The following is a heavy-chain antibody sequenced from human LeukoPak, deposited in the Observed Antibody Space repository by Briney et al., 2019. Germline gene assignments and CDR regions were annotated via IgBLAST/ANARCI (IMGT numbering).Heavy chain of an antibody. J-gene: IGHJ4*02. CDR2: ISSSSSYI. Sequence: PGGSLRLSCAASGFAVSSNYMSWVRQAPGKGLEWVSSISSSSSYIYYADSVKGRFTISRDNAKNSLYLQMNSLRAEDTAVYYCARDPATLGLSLDYWGQGTLVTVSS. CDR1: GFAVSSNY. D-gene: IGHD3-22*01. CDR3: ARDPATLGLSLDY. V-gene: IGHV3-21*01.